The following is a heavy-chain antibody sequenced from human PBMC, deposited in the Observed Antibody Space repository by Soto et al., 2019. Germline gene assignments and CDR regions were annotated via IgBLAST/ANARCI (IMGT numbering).Heavy chain of an antibody. CDR3: AKPISGYYAPSDH. D-gene: IGHD3-22*01. J-gene: IGHJ4*02. V-gene: IGHV3-23*01. CDR1: RFTFTSLA. Sequence: PGGSLRLSCAASRFTFTSLALSGVRQAPGKGLEWVSVISDSGGSTYYADSVRGRFTISRDNSKSTLFLQMNSLGGDDTAIYYCAKPISGYYAPSDHWGQGT. CDR2: ISDSGGST.